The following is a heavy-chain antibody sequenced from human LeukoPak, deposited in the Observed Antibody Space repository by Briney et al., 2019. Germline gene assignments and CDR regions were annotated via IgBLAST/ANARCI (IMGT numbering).Heavy chain of an antibody. J-gene: IGHJ4*02. V-gene: IGHV4-4*07. CDR1: GGSISSYY. CDR3: ARDSRYYYDSSGYLLLDY. CDR2: IYTSGST. D-gene: IGHD3-22*01. Sequence: SETLSLTCTVSGGSISSYYWSWIRQPAGEGLEWIGRIYTSGSTNYNPSLKSRVTMSVDTSKNQFSLKLSSVTAADTAVYYCARDSRYYYDSSGYLLLDYWGQGALVTVSS.